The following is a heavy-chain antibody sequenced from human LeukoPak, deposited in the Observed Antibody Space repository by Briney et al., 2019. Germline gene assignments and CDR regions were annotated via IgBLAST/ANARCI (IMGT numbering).Heavy chain of an antibody. J-gene: IGHJ4*02. CDR1: GDSISSSNW. CDR3: ARGDSSSNY. D-gene: IGHD6-13*01. Sequence: SGTLSLTCAVSGDSISSSNWWRWVRPPPGKGMEWIGEIYNSGSTNYNPSLKSRVTISVDKSKNQLSLKLNSVTAADTAVYYCARGDSSSNYWGQGTLVTVSS. CDR2: IYNSGST. V-gene: IGHV4-4*02.